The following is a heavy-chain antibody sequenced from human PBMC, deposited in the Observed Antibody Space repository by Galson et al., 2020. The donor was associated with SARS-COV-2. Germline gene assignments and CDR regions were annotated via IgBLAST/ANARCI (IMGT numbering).Heavy chain of an antibody. V-gene: IGHV3-9*01. CDR3: AKVGQRFYESANDACDV. Sequence: GGSLRLSCEASGFSFDDYSMHWVRQAPGKGLEWVSGISWNSDSIGYGDSVKGRFSISRDNAKKSLYLQMNSLRAEDTALYYCAKVGQRFYESANDACDVWGQGTMVTGSS. J-gene: IGHJ3*01. CDR2: ISWNSDSI. D-gene: IGHD3-22*01. CDR1: GFSFDDYS.